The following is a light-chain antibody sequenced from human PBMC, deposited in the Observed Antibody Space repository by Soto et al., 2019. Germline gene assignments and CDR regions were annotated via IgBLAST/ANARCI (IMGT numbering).Light chain of an antibody. Sequence: EIVLTQSPATLSSFPGERATLSCRASQAVNTRLAWYQHKPGQAPRLLIYLTSNRATGIPARFSGSGSGTDFTLTISSLEPEDSAVYYCHQRQSWPRTLGQRTKVDIK. J-gene: IGKJ1*01. V-gene: IGKV3-11*01. CDR3: HQRQSWPRT. CDR1: QAVNTR. CDR2: LTS.